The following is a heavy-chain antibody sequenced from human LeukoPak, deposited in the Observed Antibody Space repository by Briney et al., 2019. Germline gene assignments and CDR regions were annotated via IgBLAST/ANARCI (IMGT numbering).Heavy chain of an antibody. Sequence: GGSLRLSCAASGFTFSSYAMHWVRQAPGKGLEWVAVISYDGSNKYYADSVKGRFTISRDNSKNTLYLQMNSLRAEDTAVYYCARRGSYYDFWSALSKRGFDYWGQGTLVTVSS. V-gene: IGHV3-30*04. CDR3: ARRGSYYDFWSALSKRGFDY. D-gene: IGHD3-3*01. J-gene: IGHJ4*02. CDR1: GFTFSSYA. CDR2: ISYDGSNK.